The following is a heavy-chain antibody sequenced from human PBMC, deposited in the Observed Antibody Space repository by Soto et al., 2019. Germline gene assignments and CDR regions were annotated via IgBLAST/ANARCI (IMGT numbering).Heavy chain of an antibody. V-gene: IGHV5-51*01. CDR2: TYPADSDT. D-gene: IGHD6-13*01. Sequence: PGESLKISCKGSGYSFPSQWIGWVRQTPGKGLEWMGSTYPADSDTRYSPSFQGQVIISADKSIRTAYLEWSSLKASDSAMYYCVRIPHSNQSYYDHSYGMDVWGQGTTVTVSS. J-gene: IGHJ6*02. CDR3: VRIPHSNQSYYDHSYGMDV. CDR1: GYSFPSQW.